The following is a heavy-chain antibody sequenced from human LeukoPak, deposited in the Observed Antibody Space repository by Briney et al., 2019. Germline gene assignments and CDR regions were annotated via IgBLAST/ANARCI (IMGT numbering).Heavy chain of an antibody. CDR2: INPHMGGT. CDR1: GYTFTGYY. D-gene: IGHD2-2*01. Sequence: ASVKVSCKASGYTFTGYYINWVRQAPGQGLEWMGWINPHMGGTNYAQKFQGGVTMTRDTSITTAYMELSSLRSDDTAVYYCARDVGEYCSSTNCYASHYWGQGTLVTVSS. J-gene: IGHJ4*02. V-gene: IGHV1-2*02. CDR3: ARDVGEYCSSTNCYASHY.